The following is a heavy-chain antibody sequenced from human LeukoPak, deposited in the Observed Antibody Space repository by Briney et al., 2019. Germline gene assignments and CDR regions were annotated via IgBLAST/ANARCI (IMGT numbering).Heavy chain of an antibody. CDR2: IYYSGST. J-gene: IGHJ4*02. Sequence: PSETLSLTCTVSGGSISSSSYYWGWIRQPPGKGLEWIGSIYYSGSTYYNPSLKSRVTISVDTSKNQFSLKLSSVTAADTAVYYCARYGSGSISPFDYWGQGTLVTVSS. D-gene: IGHD3-10*01. V-gene: IGHV4-39*07. CDR1: GGSISSSSYY. CDR3: ARYGSGSISPFDY.